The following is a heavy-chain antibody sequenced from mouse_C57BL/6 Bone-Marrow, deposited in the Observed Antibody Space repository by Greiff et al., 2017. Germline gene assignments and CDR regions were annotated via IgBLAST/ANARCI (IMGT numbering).Heavy chain of an antibody. Sequence: QVQLQQSGAELVRPGTSVKVSCEASGYAFTNYLIEWVKQRPGQGLEWIGVINPGSGGTNYNEKFKGKATLTADKSSSTAYMQLSSLTSEDSAVYFCARGFIYYYGSSYFSYAMDYWGQGTSVTVSS. V-gene: IGHV1-54*01. D-gene: IGHD1-1*01. J-gene: IGHJ4*01. CDR2: INPGSGGT. CDR1: GYAFTNYL. CDR3: ARGFIYYYGSSYFSYAMDY.